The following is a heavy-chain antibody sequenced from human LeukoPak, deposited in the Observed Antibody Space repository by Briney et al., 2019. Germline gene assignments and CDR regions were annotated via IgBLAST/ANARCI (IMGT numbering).Heavy chain of an antibody. CDR3: ARNNQAAEDYFDY. V-gene: IGHV4-59*11. D-gene: IGHD1-14*01. CDR2: IYYSGST. CDR1: GGSISSHY. Sequence: PSETLSLTCTVSGGSISSHYWSWIRQPPGKGLEWIGCIYYSGSTNYNPSLKSRVTISVDTSKNQFSLKLSSVTAADTAVYYCARNNQAAEDYFDYWGQGTLVTVSS. J-gene: IGHJ4*02.